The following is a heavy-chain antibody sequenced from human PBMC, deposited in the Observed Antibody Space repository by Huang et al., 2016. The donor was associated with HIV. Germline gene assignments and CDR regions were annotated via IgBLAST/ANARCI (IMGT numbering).Heavy chain of an antibody. J-gene: IGHJ4*02. CDR2: INQSGRT. V-gene: IGHV4-34*02. D-gene: IGHD6-13*01. CDR1: GESLSDFF. CDR3: ARGRGSSWSLFDT. Sequence: QVQLEQWGARLLKPSETLSLTCAVYGESLSDFFWSWIRQPPGTGLEWIGEINQSGRTNYDPSLKGRVTIAVDTSKKQFSLKLKSVTAADTSMYYCARGRGSSWSLFDTWGQGSLVTVFS.